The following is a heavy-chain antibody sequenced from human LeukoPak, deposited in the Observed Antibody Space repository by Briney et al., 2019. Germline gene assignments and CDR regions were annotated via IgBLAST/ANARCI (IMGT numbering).Heavy chain of an antibody. CDR1: GGSISSYY. CDR2: IYYSGST. D-gene: IGHD3-10*01. J-gene: IGHJ4*02. V-gene: IGHV4-59*01. CDR3: ARAIWYYGSLPDY. Sequence: PSGTLSLTCTVSGGSISSYYWSWIRQPPGKGLEWIGYIYYSGSTNYNPSLKSRVTISVDTSKNQFSLKLSSVTAADTAVYYCARAIWYYGSLPDYWGQGTLVTVSS.